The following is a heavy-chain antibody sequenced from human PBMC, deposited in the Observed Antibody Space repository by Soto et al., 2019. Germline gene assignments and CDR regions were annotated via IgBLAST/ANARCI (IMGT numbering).Heavy chain of an antibody. D-gene: IGHD3-10*01. V-gene: IGHV3-23*01. CDR2: ISGSGGST. Sequence: PGGSLRLSCAASGFTFSSYAMSWVRQAPGKGLEWVSAISGSGGSTYYADSVKGRFTISRDNSKNTLYLQMNSLRAEDTAVYYCAKSRFTMVRGIRIGGPVDYWGQGTLVTVSS. CDR3: AKSRFTMVRGIRIGGPVDY. J-gene: IGHJ4*02. CDR1: GFTFSSYA.